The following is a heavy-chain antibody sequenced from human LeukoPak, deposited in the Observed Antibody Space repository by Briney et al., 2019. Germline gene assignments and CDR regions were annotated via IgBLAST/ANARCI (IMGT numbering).Heavy chain of an antibody. D-gene: IGHD2-15*01. CDR1: GFAVAGNY. CDR2: LYSAGAT. V-gene: IGHV3-53*01. Sequence: PGGSLRLTCAASGFAVAGNYMSWVRQAPEKGLEWVSILYSAGATYYADSVRGRFTITRDTSKNKLNLQMNSLRADDTAIYYCASGEVGVRKFYSDPFHYWGQGTLVTVSS. J-gene: IGHJ4*02. CDR3: ASGEVGVRKFYSDPFHY.